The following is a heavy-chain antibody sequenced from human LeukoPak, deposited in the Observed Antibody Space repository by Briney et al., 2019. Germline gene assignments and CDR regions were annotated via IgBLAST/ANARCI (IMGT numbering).Heavy chain of an antibody. J-gene: IGHJ4*02. D-gene: IGHD1-26*01. CDR1: GFTFSNYW. Sequence: GGSLRPSCAASGFTFSNYWMGWVRLAPGKRLEWVANMNIDGSEKYYADSVKGRFSISRDNARNSVYLQMASLRVEDTAVYYCARDPVEWELLLDYWGQGTLVTVSS. V-gene: IGHV3-7*01. CDR2: MNIDGSEK. CDR3: ARDPVEWELLLDY.